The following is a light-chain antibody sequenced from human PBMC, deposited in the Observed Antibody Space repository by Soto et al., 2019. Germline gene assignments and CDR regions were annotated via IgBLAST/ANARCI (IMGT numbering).Light chain of an antibody. CDR3: QSYDSSLSGYV. CDR1: SSNIGAGYE. CDR2: DNS. V-gene: IGLV1-40*01. Sequence: QSVLTQPPSVSGAPGQRVTVSCTGSSSNIGAGYEVHWYQQLPGTAPKLLIYDNSHRPSGVPDRFSGSKSGTSASLAITGLQAEDEADYYCQSYDSSLSGYVFGTGTKLTVL. J-gene: IGLJ1*01.